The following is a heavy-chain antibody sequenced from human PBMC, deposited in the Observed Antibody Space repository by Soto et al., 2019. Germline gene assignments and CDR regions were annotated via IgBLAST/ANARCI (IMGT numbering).Heavy chain of an antibody. D-gene: IGHD3-10*01. CDR3: ARVVLWFEDPSPLDI. Sequence: EVQLVESGGGLVQPGGSLRLSCAASGFTFSSYSMNWVRQAPGKGLEWVSYISSSSSTIYYADSVKGRFTISRDNANNSLYLLMHSLSAEAPAVYCCARVVLWFEDPSPLDILGHGTMVTVSS. J-gene: IGHJ3*02. CDR2: ISSSSSTI. CDR1: GFTFSSYS. V-gene: IGHV3-48*01.